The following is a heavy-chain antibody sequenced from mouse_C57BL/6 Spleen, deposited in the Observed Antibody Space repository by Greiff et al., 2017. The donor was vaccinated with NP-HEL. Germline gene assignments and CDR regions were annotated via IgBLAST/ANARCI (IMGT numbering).Heavy chain of an antibody. D-gene: IGHD3-2*02. CDR3: ARSQGRGWYFDV. CDR1: GYTFTSYW. CDR2: IDPSDSYT. J-gene: IGHJ1*03. Sequence: QVQLQQPGAELVMPGASVKLSCKASGYTFTSYWMHWVKQRPGQGLEWIGEIDPSDSYTNYNQKFKGKSTLTVDKSSSTAYMQLSSLTSEDSAVYYCARSQGRGWYFDVWGTGTTVTVSS. V-gene: IGHV1-69*01.